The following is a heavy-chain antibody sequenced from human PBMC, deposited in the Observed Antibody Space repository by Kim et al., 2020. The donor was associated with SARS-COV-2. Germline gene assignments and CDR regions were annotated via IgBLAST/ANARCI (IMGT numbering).Heavy chain of an antibody. Sequence: ASVKVSCKASGYTFTSYYMHWVRQAPGQGLEWMGIINPSGGSTSYAQKFQGRVTMTRDTSTSTVYMELSSLRSEDTAVYYCARAYRPFAGDWYSFDPWGQGTLVTVSS. D-gene: IGHD2-21*02. CDR2: INPSGGST. V-gene: IGHV1-46*01. CDR3: ARAYRPFAGDWYSFDP. J-gene: IGHJ5*02. CDR1: GYTFTSYY.